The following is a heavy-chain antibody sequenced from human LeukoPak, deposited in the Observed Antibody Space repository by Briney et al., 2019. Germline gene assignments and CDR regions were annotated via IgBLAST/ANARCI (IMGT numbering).Heavy chain of an antibody. CDR2: IYFSGSA. D-gene: IGHD1/OR15-1a*01. V-gene: IGHV4-31*03. J-gene: IGHJ5*02. CDR3: ARVEHLRGLRCFDP. Sequence: SETLSLTCTVSGDSIRGAEFYWSWVRQLPGKGLEWIGYIYFSGSAYYNPSLKSRVTISAGTSKDHFSLTMTSVTAADTAVYYCARVEHLRGLRCFDPWGQGTLVTVSS. CDR1: GDSIRGAEFY.